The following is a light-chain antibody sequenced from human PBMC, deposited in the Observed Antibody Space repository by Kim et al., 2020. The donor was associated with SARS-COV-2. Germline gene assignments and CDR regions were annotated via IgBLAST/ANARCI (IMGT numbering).Light chain of an antibody. CDR3: ATWDVTLNGWV. J-gene: IGLJ3*02. Sequence: GQGVTFSCSLTSSNVGRHFVNWYQQRPGTAPKVFIYNDNQRPSGGPDRFSGSRSGTSASLAISGLQSEDEADYYCATWDVTLNGWVFGGGTQLTAL. CDR1: SSNVGRHF. CDR2: NDN. V-gene: IGLV1-44*01.